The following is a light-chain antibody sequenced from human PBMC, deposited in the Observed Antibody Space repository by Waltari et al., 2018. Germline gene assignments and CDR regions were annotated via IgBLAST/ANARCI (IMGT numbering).Light chain of an antibody. CDR2: GEN. J-gene: IGLJ3*02. CDR1: TLRSHL. CDR3: NSRDSSGDRLV. V-gene: IGLV3-19*01. Sequence: SSELTQDPAVSVALGQTVSITCHGDTLRSHLASWFQQKPGQTPVVVVHGENNRPSGIPDRFSGSRSGNTVSLTIAGVQAEDEADYYCNSRDSSGDRLVFGGGTKLTVL.